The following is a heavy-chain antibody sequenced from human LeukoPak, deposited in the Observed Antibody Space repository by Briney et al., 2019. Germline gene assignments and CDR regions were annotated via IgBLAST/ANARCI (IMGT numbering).Heavy chain of an antibody. J-gene: IGHJ5*02. V-gene: IGHV4-39*01. CDR2: IYYSGST. CDR1: GGSISSDNYY. D-gene: IGHD6-6*01. Sequence: PSETLSLTCTVSGGSISSDNYYWGWIRQPPGKGLEWIGNIYYSGSTYYNPSLKSRVTISLDTSKNQFSLELSSVTAADTAVYYCARRDIAARLNWFDPWGQGTLVTVSS. CDR3: ARRDIAARLNWFDP.